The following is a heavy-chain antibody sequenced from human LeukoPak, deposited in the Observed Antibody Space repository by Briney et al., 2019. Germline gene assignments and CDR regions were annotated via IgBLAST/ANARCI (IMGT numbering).Heavy chain of an antibody. D-gene: IGHD1-1*01. Sequence: PGGSLRLSCAASGFTFSSYEMNWVRQAPGKGLEWVSYISSSGSTIYYADSVKGRFTISRDNAKNSLYLQMNSLRAEDTALYYCAKDIDAVDWSDADAFDIWGQGTMVTVSA. J-gene: IGHJ3*02. CDR1: GFTFSSYE. CDR2: ISSSGSTI. V-gene: IGHV3-48*03. CDR3: AKDIDAVDWSDADAFDI.